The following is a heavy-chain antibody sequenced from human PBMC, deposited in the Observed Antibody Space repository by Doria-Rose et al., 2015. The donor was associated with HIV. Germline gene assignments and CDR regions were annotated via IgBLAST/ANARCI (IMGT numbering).Heavy chain of an antibody. Sequence: QVTLKESGPVLVKPTETLTLTCTVSGVSLSSPGMGVSWIRQPPGKALEWLANIFLDDERSYKTSLKSRLTISSGTSKSQVVLTMTDMDPVDTATYYCARIKSSRWYHKYYFDFWGQGTLVIVSA. CDR2: IFLDDER. CDR1: GVSLSSPGMG. CDR3: ARIKSSRWYHKYYFDF. J-gene: IGHJ4*02. D-gene: IGHD6-13*01. V-gene: IGHV2-26*01.